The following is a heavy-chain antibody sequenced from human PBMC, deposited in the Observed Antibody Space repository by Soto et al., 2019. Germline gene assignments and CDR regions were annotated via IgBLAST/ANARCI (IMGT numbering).Heavy chain of an antibody. Sequence: GGSLRLSCAASGFTFSSYSMNWVRQAPGKGLEWVSSISSSSRYIYYADSVKGRFTISRDNAKNSLYLQMNSLRAEDTAVYYCARDEVVPAEGGIYYYYYYMDVWGKGTTVTVSS. V-gene: IGHV3-21*01. D-gene: IGHD2-2*01. CDR1: GFTFSSYS. CDR3: ARDEVVPAEGGIYYYYYYMDV. J-gene: IGHJ6*03. CDR2: ISSSSRYI.